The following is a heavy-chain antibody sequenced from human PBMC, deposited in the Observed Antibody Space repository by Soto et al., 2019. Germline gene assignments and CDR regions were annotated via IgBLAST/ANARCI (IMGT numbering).Heavy chain of an antibody. V-gene: IGHV1-8*01. CDR2: MNPNSGNT. CDR3: ARAHTVTTYFDV. J-gene: IGHJ2*01. Sequence: QVQLVQSGAEVGKPGASVKVSCKASGYTFTSYDINWVRQASGQVLEWMGWMNPNSGNTGSAQRFQGRLTMTRNTSINTAYMELTSLTSEDAAVYYCARAHTVTTYFDVWGRGTLVAVSS. D-gene: IGHD4-17*01. CDR1: GYTFTSYD.